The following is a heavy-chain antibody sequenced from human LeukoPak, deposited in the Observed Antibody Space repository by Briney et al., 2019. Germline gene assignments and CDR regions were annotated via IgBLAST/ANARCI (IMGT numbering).Heavy chain of an antibody. J-gene: IGHJ5*02. CDR2: IYYSGST. D-gene: IGHD3-10*01. CDR3: ARSLLSAGSGSYGFDP. CDR1: GGSISSGDYY. Sequence: PSQTLSLTCSVSGGSISSGDYYWSWIRQPPGKGLEWIGHIYYSGSTHHNPSLKSRVTISVDTSKNQFSLKLSSVTATDTAVYCCARSLLSAGSGSYGFDPWGQGTLVTASS. V-gene: IGHV4-30-4*01.